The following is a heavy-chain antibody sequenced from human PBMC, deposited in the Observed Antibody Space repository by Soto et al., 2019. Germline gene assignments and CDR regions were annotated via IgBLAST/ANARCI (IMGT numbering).Heavy chain of an antibody. V-gene: IGHV3-21*01. CDR3: ARDYAKYCSSSPDYFDY. D-gene: IGHD6-6*01. CDR2: ISSSSSYI. Sequence: EVQLVESGGGLVKPGGSLRLSCAASGFTFSSYSMNWVRQAPGKGLEWVSSISSSSSYIYYADSVKGRFTISRDNAKNSLYLQMNSLRAEDTAVYYCARDYAKYCSSSPDYFDYWGQGTLVTVSS. CDR1: GFTFSSYS. J-gene: IGHJ4*02.